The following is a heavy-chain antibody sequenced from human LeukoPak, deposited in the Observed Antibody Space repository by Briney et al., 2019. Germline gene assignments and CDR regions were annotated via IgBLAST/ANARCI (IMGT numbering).Heavy chain of an antibody. J-gene: IGHJ4*02. Sequence: GGSLRLSCAASGFTLSSYAMSWVRQAPGKGLEWVSGISGSGGSTYYADSVKGRFTISRDNSKNTLYLQMNSLRADDTAVYYCAKGGGMTMVTYFDYWGQGTLVTVSS. V-gene: IGHV3-23*01. CDR3: AKGGGMTMVTYFDY. D-gene: IGHD4-17*01. CDR2: ISGSGGST. CDR1: GFTLSSYA.